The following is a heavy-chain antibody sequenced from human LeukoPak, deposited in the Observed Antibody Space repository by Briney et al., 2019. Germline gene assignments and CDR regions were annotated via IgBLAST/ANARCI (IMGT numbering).Heavy chain of an antibody. Sequence: SVKVSCKASGGTFSSYAISWVRQAPGQGLEWMGGIIPIFGTANYAQKLQGRVTMTTDTSTSTAYMELRSLRSDDTAVYYCARRITGTTESDYWGQGTLVTVSS. J-gene: IGHJ4*02. CDR3: ARRITGTTESDY. V-gene: IGHV1-69*05. D-gene: IGHD1-20*01. CDR1: GGTFSSYA. CDR2: IIPIFGTA.